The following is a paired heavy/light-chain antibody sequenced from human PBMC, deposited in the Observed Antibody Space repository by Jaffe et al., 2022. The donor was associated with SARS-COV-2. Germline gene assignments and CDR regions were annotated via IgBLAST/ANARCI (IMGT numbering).Heavy chain of an antibody. CDR1: GGSISSYY. V-gene: IGHV4-4*07. Sequence: QVQLQESGPGLVKPSETLSLTCTVSGGSISSYYWSWIRQPAGKGLEWIGRIYTSGSTIYNPSLKSRVTMSVDTSKNQFSLKLSSVTAADTAVYYCARDRVEGSSVIWFDPWGQGTLVTVSS. CDR3: ARDRVEGSSVIWFDP. J-gene: IGHJ5*02. D-gene: IGHD6-6*01. CDR2: IYTSGST.
Light chain of an antibody. CDR3: SAWDSSLSGQV. J-gene: IGLJ2*01. CDR1: SNNVGNQG. CDR2: RNN. V-gene: IGLV10-54*04. Sequence: QAGLTQPPSVSKGLRQTATLTCTGNSNNVGNQGAAWLQQHQGHPPKLLSYRNNNRPSGISERFSASRSGNTASLTITGLQPEDEADYYCSAWDSSLSGQVFGGGTKLTVL.